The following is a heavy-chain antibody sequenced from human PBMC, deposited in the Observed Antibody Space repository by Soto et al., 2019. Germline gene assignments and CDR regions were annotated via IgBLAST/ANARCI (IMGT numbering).Heavy chain of an antibody. CDR2: ISSSGSTI. CDR3: APRGATDVY. J-gene: IGHJ4*02. D-gene: IGHD1-26*01. V-gene: IGHV3-48*03. CDR1: GFTFSSYE. Sequence: PGGSLRLSCAASGFTFSSYEMNWVRQAPGKGLEWVPYISSSGSTIYYADSVKGRFTISRDNAKNSLYLQMNSLRAEDTAVYYCAPRGATDVYWGQGTLVTVSS.